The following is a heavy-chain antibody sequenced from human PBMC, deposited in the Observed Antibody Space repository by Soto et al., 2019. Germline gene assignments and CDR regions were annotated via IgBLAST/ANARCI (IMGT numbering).Heavy chain of an antibody. V-gene: IGHV1-69*01. CDR3: ANSDFWSGESWSGFDY. CDR1: GGTFSSYA. J-gene: IGHJ4*02. CDR2: IIPIFGTA. D-gene: IGHD3-3*01. Sequence: QVQLVQSGAEVKKPGSSVKVSCKASGGTFSSYAISWVRLAPGQGLEWMGGIIPIFGTANYAQKFQGRVTITADESTRTAYMELSSLRSEDTAVYYCANSDFWSGESWSGFDYWGQGTLVTVSS.